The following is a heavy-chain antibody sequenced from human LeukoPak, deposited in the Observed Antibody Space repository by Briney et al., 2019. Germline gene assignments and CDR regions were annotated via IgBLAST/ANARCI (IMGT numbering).Heavy chain of an antibody. J-gene: IGHJ5*02. CDR1: GYIFSNFG. D-gene: IGHD3-16*01. Sequence: ASVKVSCKASGYIFSNFGINWVRQAPGQGLEWMGWISGYNGYTKYAQKLQGRVTMTTDTSTSTAHMELRSLRSDDTAVYYCARVSPHRKMSYGNQNWFDTWGQGTLVTVSS. V-gene: IGHV1-18*01. CDR2: ISGYNGYT. CDR3: ARVSPHRKMSYGNQNWFDT.